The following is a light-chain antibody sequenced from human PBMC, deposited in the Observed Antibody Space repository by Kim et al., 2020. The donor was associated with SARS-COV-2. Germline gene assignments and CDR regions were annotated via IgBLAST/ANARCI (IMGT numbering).Light chain of an antibody. V-gene: IGLV2-23*02. CDR2: EVN. CDR1: SNDIGAYNL. CDR3: YSYTDSGTTYV. Sequence: QSALTQPASVSGSPGQSITFSCSGTSNDIGAYNLVSWYQQHPGKAPKLMIYEVNKRPSGVSNRFSGSKSGNTASLTISGLQAEDEADYYCYSYTDSGTTYVFGPGTKVTVL. J-gene: IGLJ1*01.